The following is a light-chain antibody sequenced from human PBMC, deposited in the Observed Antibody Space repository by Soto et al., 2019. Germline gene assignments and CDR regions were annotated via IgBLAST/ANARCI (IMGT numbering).Light chain of an antibody. Sequence: IGLTQSPATLSASPGERATISCRAGQGVTTNFAWYQQKPGQSPRLLIYDVSIRATGVPARLSATGDETDLTLTISGLKYEDSAVELCQQYNNWPFSFGHGTRLEI. J-gene: IGKJ5*01. CDR2: DVS. CDR1: QGVTTN. V-gene: IGKV3-15*01. CDR3: QQYNNWPFS.